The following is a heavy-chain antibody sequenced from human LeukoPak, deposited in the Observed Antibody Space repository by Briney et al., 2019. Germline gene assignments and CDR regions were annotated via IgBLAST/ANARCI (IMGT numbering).Heavy chain of an antibody. V-gene: IGHV1-46*01. CDR2: INPSGGST. J-gene: IGHJ5*02. CDR3: ASGGTAKSWFDP. CDR1: GYTFTSYC. Sequence: ASVKVSCKASGYTFTSYCMHWVRQAPGQGLEWMGIINPSGGSTSYAQKFQGRVTMTRDTSMSTVYMELSSLRSEDTAVYYCASGGTAKSWFDPWGQGTLVTVSS. D-gene: IGHD2-21*02.